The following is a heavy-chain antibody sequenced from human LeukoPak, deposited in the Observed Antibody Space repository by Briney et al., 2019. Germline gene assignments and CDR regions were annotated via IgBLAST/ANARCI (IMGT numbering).Heavy chain of an antibody. V-gene: IGHV3-21*01. D-gene: IGHD5-18*01. J-gene: IGHJ4*02. CDR1: GFTFSSFN. CDR3: ARDRPGYSYGYDGFDY. Sequence: GGSLRLSCAASGFTFSSFNINWVRQAPGKGLEWVSSIRSSSSYIYYADSVKGRFTISRDNAKNSLYLQMNSLRAEDTAVYYCARDRPGYSYGYDGFDYWGQGTLVTVTS. CDR2: IRSSSSYI.